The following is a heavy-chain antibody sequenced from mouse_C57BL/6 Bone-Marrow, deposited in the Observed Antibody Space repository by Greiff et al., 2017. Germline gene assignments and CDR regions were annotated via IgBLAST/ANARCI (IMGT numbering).Heavy chain of an antibody. CDR1: GFTFSDYG. J-gene: IGHJ1*03. Sequence: EVQLVESGGGLVKPGGSLKLSCAASGFTFSDYGMHWVRQAPEKGLEWVAYISSGSSTIYYADTVKGRFTISRDNAKNTLFLQMTSLRSEDTAMYYCATLYYYGSSRYWYFDVWGTGTTVTVSS. D-gene: IGHD1-1*01. V-gene: IGHV5-17*01. CDR2: ISSGSSTI. CDR3: ATLYYYGSSRYWYFDV.